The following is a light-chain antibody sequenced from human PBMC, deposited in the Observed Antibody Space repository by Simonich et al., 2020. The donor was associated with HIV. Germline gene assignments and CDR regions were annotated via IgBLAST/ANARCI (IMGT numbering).Light chain of an antibody. J-gene: IGLJ2*01. CDR3: SSYTSGSTLVV. V-gene: IGLV2-14*01. CDR1: GSDVGVYNY. Sequence: QSALTQPASVSGSPGQSITISCTGTGSDVGVYNYVSWYQQHPGKAPKLMIYDISKRPSGVSNRFSGSKSGNTASLTISGLQAEDEADYYCSSYTSGSTLVVFGGGTKLTVL. CDR2: DIS.